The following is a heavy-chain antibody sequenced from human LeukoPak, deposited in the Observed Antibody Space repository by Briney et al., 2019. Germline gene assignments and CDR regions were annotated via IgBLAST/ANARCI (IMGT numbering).Heavy chain of an antibody. CDR3: ARDSTWRLDY. Sequence: EALSLTCAVSGGSISSSNWWSWVRQPPGKGLEWVANIKEDGSVKYYVDSVKGRFTISRDNTKNALYLQMNSLRADDTAVYFCARDSTWRLDYWGQGTLITVSS. CDR2: IKEDGSVK. D-gene: IGHD5-12*01. CDR1: GGSISSSNW. V-gene: IGHV3-7*03. J-gene: IGHJ4*02.